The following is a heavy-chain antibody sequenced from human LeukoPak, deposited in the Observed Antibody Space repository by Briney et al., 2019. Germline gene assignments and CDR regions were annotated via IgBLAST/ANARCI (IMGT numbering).Heavy chain of an antibody. CDR2: MNPNSGNT. J-gene: IGHJ5*02. CDR1: GYTFTSYD. V-gene: IGHV1-8*03. CDR3: ASDGRRITMVRGVSNWFGP. Sequence: ASVKVSCKASGYTFTSYDINWVRQATGQGLEWMGWMNPNSGNTGYAQKFQGRVTITRNTSISTAYMELSSLRSEDTAVYYCASDGRRITMVRGVSNWFGPWGQGTLVTVSS. D-gene: IGHD3-10*01.